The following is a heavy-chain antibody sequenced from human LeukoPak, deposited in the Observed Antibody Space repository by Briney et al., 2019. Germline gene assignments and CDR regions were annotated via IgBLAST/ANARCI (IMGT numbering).Heavy chain of an antibody. CDR1: GFIFTSYS. D-gene: IGHD1-26*01. V-gene: IGHV3-48*01. J-gene: IGHJ6*03. CDR3: AKGSIVGATSYYYMDV. CDR2: ISSSSSTI. Sequence: SGGSLRLSCAASGFIFTSYSMNWVRQAPGKGLEWISYISSSSSTIYYADSVRGRFTISRDKSKNTLYVQMNSLRAEDTAVYYCAKGSIVGATSYYYMDVWGKGTTVTISS.